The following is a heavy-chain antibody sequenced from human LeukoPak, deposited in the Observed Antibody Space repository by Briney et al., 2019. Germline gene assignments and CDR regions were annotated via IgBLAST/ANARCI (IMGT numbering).Heavy chain of an antibody. CDR1: GFTFSSYE. CDR2: IYSGGST. D-gene: IGHD3-10*01. J-gene: IGHJ5*02. Sequence: GGSLRLSCAASGFTFSSYEMNWVRQAPGKGLEWVSVIYSGGSTYYADSVKGRFTISRHNSKNTLYLQMNSLRAEDTAVYYCARVKGSMVRGVIIHWFDPWGQGTLVTVSS. V-gene: IGHV3-53*04. CDR3: ARVKGSMVRGVIIHWFDP.